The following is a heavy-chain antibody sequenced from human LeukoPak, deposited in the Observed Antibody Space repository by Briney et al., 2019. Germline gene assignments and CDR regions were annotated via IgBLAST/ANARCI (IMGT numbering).Heavy chain of an antibody. V-gene: IGHV4-39*01. J-gene: IGHJ4*02. CDR3: ARLLDYDILTGYYPDSHFDY. D-gene: IGHD3-9*01. CDR2: IYYSGST. CDR1: GGSISSSSYY. Sequence: PSETLSLTCTVSGGSISSSSYYWGWIRQPPGKGLEWIGSIYYSGSTYYNPSPKSRVTISVDTSKNQFSLKLSSVTAADTAVYYCARLLDYDILTGYYPDSHFDYWGQGTLVTVSS.